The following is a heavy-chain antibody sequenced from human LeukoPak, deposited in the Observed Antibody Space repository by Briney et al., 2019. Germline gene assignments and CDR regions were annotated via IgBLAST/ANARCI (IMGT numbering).Heavy chain of an antibody. CDR1: GFTFDNYG. V-gene: IGHV3-23*01. J-gene: IGHJ4*02. D-gene: IGHD5-24*01. CDR3: GGNGYNYDPIDY. Sequence: PGGSLRLSCVASGFTFDNYGMSWVRQAPGKGLEWVSAISGSGGSTYYADSVKGRFTISRDNSKNTLYLQMNSLRAEDTAVYYCGGNGYNYDPIDYWGQGTLVTVSS. CDR2: ISGSGGST.